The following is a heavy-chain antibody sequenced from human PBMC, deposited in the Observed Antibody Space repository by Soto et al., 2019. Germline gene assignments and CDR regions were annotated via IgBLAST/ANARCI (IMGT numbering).Heavy chain of an antibody. CDR1: GDTFSFYT. V-gene: IGHV1-69*02. CDR2: VNPILAMS. CDR3: ATSYGSGSSPFDY. J-gene: IGHJ4*02. D-gene: IGHD3-10*01. Sequence: QVQLVQSGAEVKKPGSSVKVSCKASGDTFSFYTLNWVRQAPGQGFEWVGRVNPILAMSSSAHKFQGRVLKFAYKSTGTAYMELRRLRSDATAVYYCATSYGSGSSPFDYWGQGTLVTVSS.